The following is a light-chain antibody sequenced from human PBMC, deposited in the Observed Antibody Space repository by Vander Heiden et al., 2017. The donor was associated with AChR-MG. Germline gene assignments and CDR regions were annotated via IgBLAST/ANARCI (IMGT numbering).Light chain of an antibody. CDR1: SSNIGSNY. V-gene: IGLV1-47*01. J-gene: IGLJ3*02. Sequence: QSVLTQPPSASGTPRQRVTIPCSGSSSNIGSNYVYWYQQLPGTAPKLLIYRNNQRPSGVPDRFSGSKSGTSASLAISGLRSEDEADYYCAAWDDSLSGPWVFGGGTKLTVL. CDR3: AAWDDSLSGPWV. CDR2: RNN.